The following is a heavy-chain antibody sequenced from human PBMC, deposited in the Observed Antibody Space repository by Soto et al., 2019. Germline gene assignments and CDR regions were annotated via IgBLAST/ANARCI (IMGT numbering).Heavy chain of an antibody. D-gene: IGHD3-10*01. CDR2: ISSSSSYI. J-gene: IGHJ6*02. V-gene: IGHV3-21*01. CDR1: GFTFSSYS. CDR3: ARDLGSTPDYYYYGMDV. Sequence: GGSLRLSCAASGFTFSSYSMNWVRQAPGKVLEWVSSISSSSSYIYYADSVKGRFTISRDNAKNSLYLQMNSLRAEDTAVYYCARDLGSTPDYYYYGMDVWGQGTTVTVSS.